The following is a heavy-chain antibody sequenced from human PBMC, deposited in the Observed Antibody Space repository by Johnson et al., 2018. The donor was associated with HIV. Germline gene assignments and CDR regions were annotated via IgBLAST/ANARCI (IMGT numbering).Heavy chain of an antibody. Sequence: VQLVESGGGLVQPGGSLRLSCAASGFTFSSYDMHWVRQATGKGLEWVSAIGTAGDTYYPGSVKGRFTISRDNAKNSLYLHMNSLRAEDTAVYFCAGAINDAVDSWGQGTMVTGSA. J-gene: IGHJ3*02. V-gene: IGHV3-13*01. CDR3: AGAINDAVDS. CDR1: GFTFSSYD. CDR2: IGTAGDT.